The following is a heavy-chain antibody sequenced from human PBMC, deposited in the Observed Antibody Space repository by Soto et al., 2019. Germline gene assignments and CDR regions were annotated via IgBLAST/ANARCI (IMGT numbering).Heavy chain of an antibody. CDR1: GFTFSSYA. J-gene: IGHJ6*02. Sequence: QVQLVESGGGVVQPGRSLRLSCAASGFTFSSYAMHWVRQAPGKGLEWVAVVSYDGSNKYYADSVKGRFTISRDNSKNTLYLQMNSLRAEDTAVYYCARDVAHRSQQLVQVVGYSYYGMDVWGQGTTVTVSS. CDR2: VSYDGSNK. D-gene: IGHD6-13*01. V-gene: IGHV3-30-3*01. CDR3: ARDVAHRSQQLVQVVGYSYYGMDV.